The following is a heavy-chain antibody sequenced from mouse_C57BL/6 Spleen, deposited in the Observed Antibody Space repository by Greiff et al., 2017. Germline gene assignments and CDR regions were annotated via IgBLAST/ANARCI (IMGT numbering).Heavy chain of an antibody. CDR1: GYAFSSSW. CDR3: ARLYYFDD. CDR2: IYPGDGDT. J-gene: IGHJ2*01. V-gene: IGHV1-82*01. Sequence: QVQLQQSGPELVKPGASVKISCKASGYAFSSSWMNWVKQRPGKGLEWIGRIYPGDGDTNYNGKFKGKDTLTADTSSSTAYMQLSSLTAEDAAVYFWARLYYFDDWGQGTTLTVSS.